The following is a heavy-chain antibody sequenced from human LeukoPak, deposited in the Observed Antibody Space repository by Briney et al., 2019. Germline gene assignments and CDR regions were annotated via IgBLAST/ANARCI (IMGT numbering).Heavy chain of an antibody. D-gene: IGHD3-22*01. Sequence: SETLSLTCAVYGGSFSDYYWSWFRQPPGKGLEWTGEINHSGSTDYNPSLKSRVTTSVVTSKNQFSLKLSSVTAADTAVYYCAYSSGYQQHWGQGTLVTVSS. CDR2: INHSGST. J-gene: IGHJ1*01. CDR3: AYSSGYQQH. V-gene: IGHV4-34*01. CDR1: GGSFSDYY.